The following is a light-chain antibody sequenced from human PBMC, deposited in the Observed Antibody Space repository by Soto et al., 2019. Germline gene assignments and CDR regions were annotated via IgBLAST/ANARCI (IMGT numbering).Light chain of an antibody. CDR2: DAS. V-gene: IGKV3-11*01. J-gene: IGKJ5*01. CDR1: QSVSSY. Sequence: VALTQSPATLSLSPGEGATLSCLTSQSVSSYLAWYQQKPGQAPRLLIYDASNRATGIPARFSGSGSGTDFTLTISSLEPEDFAVYYCQQRSNWPSITFGQGTRLEIK. CDR3: QQRSNWPSIT.